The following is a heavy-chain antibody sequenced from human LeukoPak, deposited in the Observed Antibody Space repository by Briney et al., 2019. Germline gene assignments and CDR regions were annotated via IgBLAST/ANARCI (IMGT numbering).Heavy chain of an antibody. Sequence: SETLSLTCSVSGGSISSRNHYWGWIRQPPGKGLEWIGSIFYTGNTYYNPSFRSRVTMSVDTSKNHFSLNLSSVTAADMAVYYCSRHVNTFDYWGQGALVTVSS. J-gene: IGHJ4*02. V-gene: IGHV4-39*01. CDR2: IFYTGNT. CDR3: SRHVNTFDY. CDR1: GGSISSRNHY.